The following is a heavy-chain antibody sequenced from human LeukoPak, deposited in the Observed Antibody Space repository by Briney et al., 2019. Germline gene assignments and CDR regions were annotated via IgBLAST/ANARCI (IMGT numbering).Heavy chain of an antibody. CDR3: ARASTEYAVTDGFDT. Sequence: GGSLRLSCAASGFTFKDYTMNWVRQSPGKGLQWASYVSFGSSYISYADSLKGRFTISRDDAKSSVYLEMTSLRTDDMAVYYCARASTEYAVTDGFDTWGPGTLVTVSS. V-gene: IGHV3-21*06. J-gene: IGHJ5*02. D-gene: IGHD4-17*01. CDR1: GFTFKDYT. CDR2: VSFGSSYI.